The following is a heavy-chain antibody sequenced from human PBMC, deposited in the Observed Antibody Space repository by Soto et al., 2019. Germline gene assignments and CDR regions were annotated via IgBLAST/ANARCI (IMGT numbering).Heavy chain of an antibody. CDR1: GGYISSSSYY. Sequence: SETLSLTCTVSGGYISSSSYYWGWIRQPPGKGLEWIGSIYYSGSTDYNPSLKSRVTISVDTSKNQFSLKLSSVTAADTAVYYCARQASGYDQGYYFDYWGQGTLVTVSS. J-gene: IGHJ4*02. CDR2: IYYSGST. V-gene: IGHV4-39*01. D-gene: IGHD5-12*01. CDR3: ARQASGYDQGYYFDY.